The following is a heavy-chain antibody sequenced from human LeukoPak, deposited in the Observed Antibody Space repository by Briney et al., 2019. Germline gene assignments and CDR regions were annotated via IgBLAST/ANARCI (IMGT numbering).Heavy chain of an antibody. V-gene: IGHV3-20*04. J-gene: IGHJ4*02. CDR3: ARDLSASWYSLGY. CDR2: INWSGEST. D-gene: IGHD6-13*01. Sequence: PGGSLRLSRAASGSSVADYGMSWVRQAPGKGLEWVSGINWSGESTGYADSVKGRFTISRDNAENALYLQMNSLRAEDTALYYCARDLSASWYSLGYWGRGTLVAVSS. CDR1: GSSVADYG.